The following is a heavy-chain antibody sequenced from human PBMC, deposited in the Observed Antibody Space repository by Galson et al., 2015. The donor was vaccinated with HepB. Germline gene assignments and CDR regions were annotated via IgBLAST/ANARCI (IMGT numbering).Heavy chain of an antibody. CDR1: GVTFSSYA. CDR2: IIPIFGTA. CDR3: ARANLYPYCGGDCSGALNY. V-gene: IGHV1-69*13. Sequence: SVKVSCKASGVTFSSYAISWVRQAPGQGLVWMGGIIPIFGTANFAQKFQGRVTITADESTSTAYMELSSLRSEDTALYYCARANLYPYCGGDCSGALNYWGQGTLVTVSS. J-gene: IGHJ4*02. D-gene: IGHD2-21*02.